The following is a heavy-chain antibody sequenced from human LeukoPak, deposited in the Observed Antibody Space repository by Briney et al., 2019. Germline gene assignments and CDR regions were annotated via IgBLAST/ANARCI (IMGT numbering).Heavy chain of an antibody. Sequence: PGGSLRLSCAASGFTFSSYEMNWVRQTPGKGLEWVSYISGSGTTIYYADSVKGRFTISRDNAKNSLYLQMNSLRAEDTAVYYCARDRSTVTTWVDYWGQGTQVTISS. J-gene: IGHJ4*02. CDR3: ARDRSTVTTWVDY. CDR1: GFTFSSYE. D-gene: IGHD4-17*01. V-gene: IGHV3-48*03. CDR2: ISGSGTTI.